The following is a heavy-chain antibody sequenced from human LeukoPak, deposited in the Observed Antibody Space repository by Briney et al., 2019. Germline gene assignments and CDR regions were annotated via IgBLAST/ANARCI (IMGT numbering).Heavy chain of an antibody. Sequence: ASVNVSCKASGYTFTGYYMHWVRQAPGQGLEWMGWINPNSGGTNYAQKFQGWVTMTRDTSISTAYMELSRLRSDDTAVYYCARGAITMVRGVIIPMPDAFDIWGQGTMVTVSS. J-gene: IGHJ3*02. V-gene: IGHV1-2*04. CDR2: INPNSGGT. D-gene: IGHD3-10*01. CDR3: ARGAITMVRGVIIPMPDAFDI. CDR1: GYTFTGYY.